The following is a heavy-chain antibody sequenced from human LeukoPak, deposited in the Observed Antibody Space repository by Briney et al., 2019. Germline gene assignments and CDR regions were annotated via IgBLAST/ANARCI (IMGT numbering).Heavy chain of an antibody. CDR3: ARDQGYYDANNWFDP. J-gene: IGHJ5*02. CDR2: IEYDGSNI. D-gene: IGHD1-26*01. Sequence: GGSLRLSCAASGFTFSTYGMHWVRQAPGKGLEWVAVIEYDGSNIHYTDSVKGRFTISRDNSENTLYLQMNSLRAEDTAVYYCARDQGYYDANNWFDPWGQGTLVTVSS. CDR1: GFTFSTYG. V-gene: IGHV3-30*03.